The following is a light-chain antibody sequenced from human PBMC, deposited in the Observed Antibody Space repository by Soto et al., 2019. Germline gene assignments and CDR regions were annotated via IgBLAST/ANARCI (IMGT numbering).Light chain of an antibody. J-gene: IGKJ1*01. Sequence: EIVITQSPATLSASPGERATLSCRATQSVITHLAWYQQTPGQAPRPFIYGASTTATGFPARFSGSGSGTDFTLTISSLQSEDFAVYYCQQYGRSRWTFGQGTKVDIK. CDR2: GAS. V-gene: IGKV3-15*01. CDR3: QQYGRSRWT. CDR1: QSVITH.